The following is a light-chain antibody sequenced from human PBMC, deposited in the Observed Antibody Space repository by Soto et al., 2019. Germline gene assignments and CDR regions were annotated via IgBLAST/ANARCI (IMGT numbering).Light chain of an antibody. J-gene: IGLJ1*01. CDR3: SSYSSRNTHV. Sequence: QSALTQPASVPGSPGQSITISCTGTSSDVGGYNYVSWYQQHPGKAPKLMIYDVSNRPSGVSNRFSGSKSGNTASLTISGLQAEDEADYYCSSYSSRNTHVFGTGTKLTVL. CDR2: DVS. CDR1: SSDVGGYNY. V-gene: IGLV2-14*03.